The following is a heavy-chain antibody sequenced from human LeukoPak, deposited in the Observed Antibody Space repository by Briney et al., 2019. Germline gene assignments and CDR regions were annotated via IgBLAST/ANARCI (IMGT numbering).Heavy chain of an antibody. V-gene: IGHV4-59*12. CDR3: ARGRSGSYYLSY. Sequence: SETLSLTCTVSGGSISSYYWSWIRQPPGKGLEWIGYIYYSGSTNYNPSLKSRVTISVDTSKNQFSLKLSSVTAADTAVYYCARGRSGSYYLSYWGQGTLVTVSS. J-gene: IGHJ4*02. CDR2: IYYSGST. CDR1: GGSISSYY. D-gene: IGHD1-26*01.